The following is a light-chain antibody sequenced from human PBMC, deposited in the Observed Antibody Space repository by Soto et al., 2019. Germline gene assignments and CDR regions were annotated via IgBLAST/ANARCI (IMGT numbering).Light chain of an antibody. CDR1: SSDVGGYNY. V-gene: IGLV2-14*03. CDR3: NSYTSSSTYV. Sequence: QSALTQPPSASGSPGQSVTISCTGTSSDVGGYNYVSWYQHHPGKAPKLMIYDVSNRPSGVSNRFSGSKSGNTASLTISGLQAEDEADYYCNSYTSSSTYVFGTGTKVTVL. J-gene: IGLJ1*01. CDR2: DVS.